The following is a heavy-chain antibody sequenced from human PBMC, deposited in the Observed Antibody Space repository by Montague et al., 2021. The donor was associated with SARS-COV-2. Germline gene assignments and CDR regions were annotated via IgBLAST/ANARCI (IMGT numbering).Heavy chain of an antibody. V-gene: IGHV4-59*02. D-gene: IGHD2-21*01. CDR1: GASVTSES. J-gene: IGHJ3*01. Sequence: SETLSLTCSVSGASVTSESWGWIRQTPGKGLEGIAYIYDTGIINYHPPRRSRTTTPVDTSKNQLSLKLTSVIAAATAVFFCASEREGSDFFDLWGQGTMVTVSS. CDR2: IYDTGII. CDR3: ASEREGSDFFDL.